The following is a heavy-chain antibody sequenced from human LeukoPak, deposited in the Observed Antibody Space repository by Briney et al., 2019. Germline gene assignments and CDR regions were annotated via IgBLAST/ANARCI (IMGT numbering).Heavy chain of an antibody. V-gene: IGHV3-23*01. D-gene: IGHD6-19*01. CDR1: GFTFSSYA. CDR3: AKDRYGFSSGYY. Sequence: PGGSLRLSCAASGFTFSSYAMSWVRQAPGKGLEWVPAISGSGGSTYYADSVKGRFTISRDNSKNTLYLQMNSLRAEDTAVYYCAKDRYGFSSGYYWGQGTLVTVSS. J-gene: IGHJ4*02. CDR2: ISGSGGST.